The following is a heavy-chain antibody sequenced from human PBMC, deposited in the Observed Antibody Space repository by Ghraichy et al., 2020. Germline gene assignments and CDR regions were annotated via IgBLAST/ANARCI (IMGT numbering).Heavy chain of an antibody. CDR1: GFIFSNAW. J-gene: IGHJ4*02. Sequence: GGSLRLSCAASGFIFSNAWMSWVRQAPGKGLEWVGRIKSKTDGGTTDYAAPVKGRFTISRDDSKNTLYVQMNSLNTEDTAMYYCTTDLAVGATIGYVWGQGSLVTVSS. V-gene: IGHV3-15*01. CDR3: TTDLAVGATIGYV. D-gene: IGHD1-26*01. CDR2: IKSKTDGGTT.